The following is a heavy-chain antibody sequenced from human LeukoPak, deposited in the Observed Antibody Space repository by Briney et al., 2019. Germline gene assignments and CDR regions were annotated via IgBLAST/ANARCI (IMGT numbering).Heavy chain of an antibody. CDR3: ATPGGMYYYDSSGYCLFDY. CDR1: GGTFSSYA. CDR2: IIPIFGTA. J-gene: IGHJ4*02. Sequence: GASVKVSCKASGGTFSSYAISWVRQAPGQGLEWMGGIIPIFGTANYAQKFQGRVTITTDESTSTAYMELSSLRSEDTAVYYCATPGGMYYYDSSGYCLFDYWGQGTLVTVSS. V-gene: IGHV1-69*05. D-gene: IGHD3-22*01.